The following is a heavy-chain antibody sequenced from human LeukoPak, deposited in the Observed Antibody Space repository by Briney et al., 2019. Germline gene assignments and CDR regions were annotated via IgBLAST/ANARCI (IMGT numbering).Heavy chain of an antibody. D-gene: IGHD4-23*01. J-gene: IGHJ1*01. CDR2: INHGGST. V-gene: IGHV4-34*01. Sequence: GSLRLSCAASGFTFITYWMSWVRQAPGKGLEWIGEINHGGSTNYNPSLKSRVTISIDTSKNQFSLKLSSVTAADTAVYYCARYLDYGGNSRVFQHWGQGTLVTVSS. CDR3: ARYLDYGGNSRVFQH. CDR1: GFTFITYW.